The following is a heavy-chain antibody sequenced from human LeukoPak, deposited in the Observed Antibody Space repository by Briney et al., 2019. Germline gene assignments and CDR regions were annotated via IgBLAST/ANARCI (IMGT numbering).Heavy chain of an antibody. V-gene: IGHV3-53*01. Sequence: GGSLRLSCAASGFTVSSNYMSWVRQAPGKGLEWASIIYSGGSTNYADSVKGRFTISRDNSKNTLYLQMNSLRAEDTAVYYCARNGYSSGWYRNWGQGTLVTVSS. CDR1: GFTVSSNY. CDR3: ARNGYSSGWYRN. CDR2: IYSGGST. J-gene: IGHJ4*02. D-gene: IGHD6-19*01.